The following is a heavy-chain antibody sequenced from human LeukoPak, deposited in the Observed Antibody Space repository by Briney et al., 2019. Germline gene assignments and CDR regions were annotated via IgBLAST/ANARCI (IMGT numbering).Heavy chain of an antibody. V-gene: IGHV3-23*01. D-gene: IGHD1-26*01. CDR3: ATVSGSFTSFDY. J-gene: IGHJ4*02. CDR2: ISGSGGST. CDR1: GFTFSSYA. Sequence: GGSLRLSCAASGFTFSSYAMSWIRQAPGNGLEWVSAISGSGGSTYYAESVKGRFTIYRDNSKNTLYLQMNSLRAEDTAVYYCATVSGSFTSFDYWGQGTLVTVSS.